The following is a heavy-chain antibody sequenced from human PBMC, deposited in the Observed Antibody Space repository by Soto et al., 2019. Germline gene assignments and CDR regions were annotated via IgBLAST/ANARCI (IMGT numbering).Heavy chain of an antibody. CDR3: ARDGDSSGWLGAFDI. D-gene: IGHD6-19*01. J-gene: IGHJ3*02. V-gene: IGHV1-18*01. CDR1: GGTFSSYA. Sequence: ASVKVSCKASGGTFSSYAISWVRQAPGQGLEWMGWISAYNGNTNYAQKLQGRVTMTTDTSTSTAYMELRSLRSDDTAVYYCARDGDSSGWLGAFDIWGQGTMVTVSS. CDR2: ISAYNGNT.